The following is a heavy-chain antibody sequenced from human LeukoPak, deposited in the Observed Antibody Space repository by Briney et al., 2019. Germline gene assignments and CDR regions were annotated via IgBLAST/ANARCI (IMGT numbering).Heavy chain of an antibody. Sequence: GGSLRPSCAATGFTFSSYSMNWVRQAPGKGLEWVSSISSSSSYIYYADSVKGRFTISRDNAKNSLYLQMNSLRAEDTAVYYCAREAPPEPDAFDIWGQGTMVTVSS. CDR2: ISSSSSYI. J-gene: IGHJ3*02. CDR1: GFTFSSYS. CDR3: AREAPPEPDAFDI. V-gene: IGHV3-21*01.